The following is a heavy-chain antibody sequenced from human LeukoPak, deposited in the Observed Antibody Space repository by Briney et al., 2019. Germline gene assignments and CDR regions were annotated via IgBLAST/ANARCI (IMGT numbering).Heavy chain of an antibody. CDR1: GGSISSYY. J-gene: IGHJ5*02. V-gene: IGHV4-59*08. CDR3: ARAGDYVESILNWFDP. D-gene: IGHD4-17*01. Sequence: KPSETLSLTCTVSGGSISSYYWSWIRQPPGKGLEWIGSIYHSGSTYYNPSLKSRVTISVDTSKNQFSLKLSSVTAADTAVYYCARAGDYVESILNWFDPWGQGTLVTVSS. CDR2: IYHSGST.